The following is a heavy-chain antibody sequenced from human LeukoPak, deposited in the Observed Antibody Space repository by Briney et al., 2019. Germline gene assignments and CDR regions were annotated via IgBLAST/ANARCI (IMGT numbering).Heavy chain of an antibody. Sequence: SETLSLTCAVYGGSFSGYYWSWIRQPPGKGLEWIGEINHSGSTNYNPSLKSRVTISVDTSKNQFSLKLSSVIAADTAVYYCARVGALLWFGELSHNYFDYWGQGTLVTVSS. V-gene: IGHV4-34*01. CDR1: GGSFSGYY. J-gene: IGHJ4*02. CDR2: INHSGST. CDR3: ARVGALLWFGELSHNYFDY. D-gene: IGHD3-10*01.